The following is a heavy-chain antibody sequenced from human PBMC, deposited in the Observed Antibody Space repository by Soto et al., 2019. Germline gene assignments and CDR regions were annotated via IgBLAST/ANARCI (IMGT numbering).Heavy chain of an antibody. V-gene: IGHV1-46*01. CDR1: GYTFTSYY. CDR2: INPSGGST. CDR3: ARDYYYGSGSPNYYYGMDF. D-gene: IGHD3-10*01. Sequence: QVQLVQSGAEVKKPGASVKVSCKASGYTFTSYYMHWVRQAPGQGLEWMGIINPSGGSTRYAQKFQGRVTMTSDTSTSTVYMELSSLRSEDTAVYYCARDYYYGSGSPNYYYGMDFWGQGTTVTVS. J-gene: IGHJ6*02.